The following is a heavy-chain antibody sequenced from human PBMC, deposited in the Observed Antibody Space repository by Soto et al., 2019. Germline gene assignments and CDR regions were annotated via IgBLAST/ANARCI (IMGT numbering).Heavy chain of an antibody. V-gene: IGHV3-74*01. Sequence: EVQLVESGGGLVQPGGSLKLSCAASGFTFSSDWRHWVRQAPGKGLEWVSRINTDGSDKSYADSVKGRFTISRDNAKNTLYIQMNSLRAEDTAVYHCARDRPGNRYYFDYWGQGNMVTVSS. CDR3: ARDRPGNRYYFDY. CDR2: INTDGSDK. J-gene: IGHJ4*02. CDR1: GFTFSSDW. D-gene: IGHD3-10*01.